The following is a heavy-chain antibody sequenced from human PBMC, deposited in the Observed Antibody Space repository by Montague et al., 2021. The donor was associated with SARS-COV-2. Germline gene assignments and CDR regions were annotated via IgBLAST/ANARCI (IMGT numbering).Heavy chain of an antibody. CDR1: GGSISSSTYY. Sequence: SETLSLTCTVSGGSISSSTYYWGWIRQPPGKGLEWIGSMYYSGSTYYNPSLKSRVTISVDTSKKQFSLKLSSVTAADTAVYYCARQPRSYYDSGCYCALCDYWGQGTMVTVSS. V-gene: IGHV4-39*01. J-gene: IGHJ4*02. CDR2: MYYSGST. CDR3: ARQPRSYYDSGCYCALCDY. D-gene: IGHD3-10*01.